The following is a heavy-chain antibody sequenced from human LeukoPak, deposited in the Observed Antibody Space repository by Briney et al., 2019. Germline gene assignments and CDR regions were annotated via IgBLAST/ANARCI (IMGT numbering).Heavy chain of an antibody. D-gene: IGHD6-13*01. CDR2: ISAYNGNT. V-gene: IGHV1-18*01. J-gene: IGHJ4*02. Sequence: ASVKVSCKAAGYTFTSYGINWVRQAPGQGLEWMGWISAYNGNTNYAQKVQGRVTKTTDTSTRTAYMELRSLRSDDTAVYYCAKAHYSVAAAGMSDDWGQGTLVTVSS. CDR1: GYTFTSYG. CDR3: AKAHYSVAAAGMSDD.